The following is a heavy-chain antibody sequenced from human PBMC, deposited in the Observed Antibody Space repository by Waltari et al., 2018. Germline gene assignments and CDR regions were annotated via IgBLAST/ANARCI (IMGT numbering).Heavy chain of an antibody. D-gene: IGHD3-3*01. Sequence: QVQLQESGPGLVKPSETLSLTCTVSGGSISSYYWSWIRQPPGKGLEWIGYIYYSGSTNYNPSLKSRVTISVDTSKNQFSLKLSSVTAADTAVYYCARGSSYYDFWSGYSNNGFDYWGQGTLVTVSS. CDR3: ARGSSYYDFWSGYSNNGFDY. V-gene: IGHV4-59*01. CDR2: IYYSGST. CDR1: GGSISSYY. J-gene: IGHJ4*02.